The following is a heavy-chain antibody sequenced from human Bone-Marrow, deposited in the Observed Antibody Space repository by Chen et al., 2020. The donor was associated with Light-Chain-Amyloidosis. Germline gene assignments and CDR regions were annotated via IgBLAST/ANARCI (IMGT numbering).Heavy chain of an antibody. CDR3: AKVNWGEQVGC. CDR2: MSERGDKT. D-gene: IGHD7-27*01. J-gene: IGHJ4*02. Sequence: EVQLLESGGGLVQPGGSLRLSCAASGFSFSSHYMSWVRQAPGKGLEWVSGMSERGDKTCYADSVKGRFTVSRDNSKNTLYLQMNSLRVEDTAVYYCAKVNWGEQVGCWGQGTLVTVSS. V-gene: IGHV3-23*01. CDR1: GFSFSSHY.